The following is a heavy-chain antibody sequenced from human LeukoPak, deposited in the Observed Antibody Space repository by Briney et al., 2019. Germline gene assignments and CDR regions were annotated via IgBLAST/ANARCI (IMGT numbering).Heavy chain of an antibody. J-gene: IGHJ4*02. D-gene: IGHD3-22*01. Sequence: GGSLRLSCAASRFTFDDYGMSWVRQAPGTGLEWVAGINCNGGSTGYADSVKGRFTISRDNAKNSLYLQMNSLRAEDKALYYCARGYYDSSGYYFDYWGQGTLVTVSS. V-gene: IGHV3-20*04. CDR2: INCNGGST. CDR1: RFTFDDYG. CDR3: ARGYYDSSGYYFDY.